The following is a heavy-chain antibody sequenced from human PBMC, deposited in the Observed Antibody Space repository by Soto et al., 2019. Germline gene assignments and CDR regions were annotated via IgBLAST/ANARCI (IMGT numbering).Heavy chain of an antibody. CDR1: GYTFTENQ. D-gene: IGHD3-16*01. J-gene: IGHJ5*02. Sequence: ASVKVSCKASGYTFTENQIHWLRRAPGQRLEWMGRIDPKSGDTSFAQTYQGRVTMTRDTSSNTVYMELTRLTSDDTAIYYCARRHIRDYITWSFDPWGQGTLVTVSS. CDR2: IDPKSGDT. CDR3: ARRHIRDYITWSFDP. V-gene: IGHV1-2*02.